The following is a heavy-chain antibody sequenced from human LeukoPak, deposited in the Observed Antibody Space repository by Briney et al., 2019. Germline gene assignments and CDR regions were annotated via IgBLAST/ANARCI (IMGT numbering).Heavy chain of an antibody. V-gene: IGHV4-61*02. CDR1: GGSISSGSYY. CDR2: IYTSGST. D-gene: IGHD3-10*01. J-gene: IGHJ6*02. CDR3: ARRPMAWGYYYGMDV. Sequence: SETLSLTCTVSGGSISSGSYYWSWIRQPAGKGLEWIGRIYTSGSTNYNPSLKSRVTISVDTSKNQFSLKLSSVTAADTAVYYCARRPMAWGYYYGMDVWGQGTTVTVSS.